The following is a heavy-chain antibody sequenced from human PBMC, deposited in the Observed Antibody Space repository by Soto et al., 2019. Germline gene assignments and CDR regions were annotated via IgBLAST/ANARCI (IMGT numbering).Heavy chain of an antibody. J-gene: IGHJ5*02. CDR1: GYTFTSYA. V-gene: IGHV1-3*01. CDR3: ARDRGPCSGYYTYWFDP. Sequence: ASVKVSCKASGYTFTSYAMHWVRQAPGQRLEWMGWINAGNGNTKYSQKFQGRVTITADKSTSTAYMELSSLRSEDTAVYYCARDRGPCSGYYTYWFDPWGQGTLVTVSS. D-gene: IGHD3-22*01. CDR2: INAGNGNT.